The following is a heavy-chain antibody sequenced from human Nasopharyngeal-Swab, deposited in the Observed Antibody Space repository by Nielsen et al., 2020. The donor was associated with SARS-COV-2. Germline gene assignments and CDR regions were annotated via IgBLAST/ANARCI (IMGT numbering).Heavy chain of an antibody. CDR3: ARDKGYREYDY. CDR2: IYYSGST. D-gene: IGHD3-10*01. CDR1: GGSISSYY. Sequence: SETLSLTCTVSGGSISSYYWSWIRQPPGKGLEWIGYIYYSGSTNYNPSLKSRVTISVDTSKNQFSLKLSSVTAADTAVYYCARDKGYREYDYWGQGTLVTVSS. V-gene: IGHV4-59*01. J-gene: IGHJ4*02.